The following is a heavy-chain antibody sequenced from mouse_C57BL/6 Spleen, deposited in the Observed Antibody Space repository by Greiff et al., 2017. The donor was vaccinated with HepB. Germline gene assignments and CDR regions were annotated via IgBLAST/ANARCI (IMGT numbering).Heavy chain of an antibody. CDR2: IDPSDSET. CDR3: ARSNGSSYGGFAY. D-gene: IGHD1-1*01. J-gene: IGHJ3*01. CDR1: GYTFTSYW. Sequence: VQLQQPGAELVRPGSSVKLSCKASGYTFTSYWMHWVKQRPIQGLEWIGNIDPSDSETHYNQKFKDKATLTVDKSSSTAYMQLSSLTSEDSAVYYCARSNGSSYGGFAYWGQGTLVTVSA. V-gene: IGHV1-52*01.